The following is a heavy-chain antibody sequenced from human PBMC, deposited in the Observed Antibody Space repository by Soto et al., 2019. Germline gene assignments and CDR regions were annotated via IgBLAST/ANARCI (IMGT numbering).Heavy chain of an antibody. CDR3: ARDSTRFYSSSSGRWYFDL. V-gene: IGHV3-48*02. Sequence: GGSLRLSCAASGFTFSSYSMNWVRQAPGKGLEWVSYISSSSSTIYYADSVKGRFTISRDNAKNSLYLQMNSLRDEDTAVYYCARDSTRFYSSSSGRWYFDLWGRGTLVTVSS. J-gene: IGHJ2*01. CDR1: GFTFSSYS. CDR2: ISSSSSTI. D-gene: IGHD6-6*01.